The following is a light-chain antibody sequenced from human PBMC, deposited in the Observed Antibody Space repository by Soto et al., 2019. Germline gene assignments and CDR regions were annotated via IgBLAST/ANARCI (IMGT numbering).Light chain of an antibody. J-gene: IGKJ4*01. CDR1: QTVSSN. V-gene: IGKV3-15*01. Sequence: EIVMTQSPATLSVSPGERATLSCRASQTVSSNLAWYQQKPGQAPRLLVYGASTRATGIPTRFSGSGSGTEFTLTINSLQSEDFAAYYCQQYNKWPLTFGGGTKVEIK. CDR2: GAS. CDR3: QQYNKWPLT.